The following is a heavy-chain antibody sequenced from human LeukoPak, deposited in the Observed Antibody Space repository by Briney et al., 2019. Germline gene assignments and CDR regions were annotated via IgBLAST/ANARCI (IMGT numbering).Heavy chain of an antibody. CDR2: INHSGST. Sequence: SETLSLACAVYGGSFSGYYWSWIRQPPGKGLEWIGEINHSGSTNYNPSLKSRVTISVDTSKNQFSLKLSSVTAADTAVYYCARGGGRWSFDLWGRGTLVTVSS. CDR3: ARGGGRWSFDL. CDR1: GGSFSGYY. D-gene: IGHD1-26*01. V-gene: IGHV4-34*01. J-gene: IGHJ2*01.